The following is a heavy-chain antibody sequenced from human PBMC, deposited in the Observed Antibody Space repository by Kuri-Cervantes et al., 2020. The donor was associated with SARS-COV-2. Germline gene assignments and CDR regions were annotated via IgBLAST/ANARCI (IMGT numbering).Heavy chain of an antibody. CDR3: AKASIVVATYFDY. J-gene: IGHJ4*02. V-gene: IGHV4-39*01. D-gene: IGHD1-26*01. CDR2: VYYSGST. Sequence: SETLSLTCTVSGGSISSSGYYWGWIRQPPGKGLEWTGCVYYSGSTYNNPSLKSRVTISVDTSKNQFSLKLSSVTAADTAVYYCAKASIVVATYFDYWGQGTLVTVSS. CDR1: GGSISSSGYY.